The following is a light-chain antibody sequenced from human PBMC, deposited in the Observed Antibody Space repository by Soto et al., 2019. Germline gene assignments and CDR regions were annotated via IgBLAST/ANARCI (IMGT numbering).Light chain of an antibody. CDR3: QQCTNWPPIT. CDR2: DVS. J-gene: IGKJ5*01. Sequence: IVLTQSPATLSLSPGERATLSCTASQSVSNCLAWYQQRPGQTPRLLVYDVSSRAPGIPARFSGSGSGTDFTLTISSLEHEDFAVYYCQQCTNWPPITFGQGTRLEIK. CDR1: QSVSNC. V-gene: IGKV3-11*01.